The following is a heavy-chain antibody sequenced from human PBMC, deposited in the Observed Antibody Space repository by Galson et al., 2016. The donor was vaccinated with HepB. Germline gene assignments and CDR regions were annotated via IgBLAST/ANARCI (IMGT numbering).Heavy chain of an antibody. D-gene: IGHD2-2*01. CDR3: AREPPYCSSTSCQIDY. Sequence: SLRLSCAASGFTFSNYSMNWVRQAPGKGLEWVSYISSSNTYIYYADSVKGRFTISRDNAKNSLYLQMSSLRVEDTAVYYCAREPPYCSSTSCQIDYWGQGTLVTVSS. J-gene: IGHJ4*02. CDR1: GFTFSNYS. V-gene: IGHV3-21*01. CDR2: ISSSNTYI.